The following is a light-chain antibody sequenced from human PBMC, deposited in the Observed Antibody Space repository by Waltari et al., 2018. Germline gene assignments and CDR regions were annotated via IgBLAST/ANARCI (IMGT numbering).Light chain of an antibody. J-gene: IGKJ4*01. CDR2: KVS. CDR1: QALVHSDGNTY. V-gene: IGKV2-30*02. Sequence: DVVLTQSPLSLPVTLGQPASISCRSSQALVHSDGNTYLNWFHQRPGQSPRRLIYKVSHRDSGVPDTFSGSGSGTDFTLKISRVEAEDVGVYYCMQGSLWPPTFGAGTKVEIK. CDR3: MQGSLWPPT.